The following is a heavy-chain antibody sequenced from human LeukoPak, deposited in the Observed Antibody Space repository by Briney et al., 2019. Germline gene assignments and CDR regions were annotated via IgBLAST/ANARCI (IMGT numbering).Heavy chain of an antibody. CDR2: IYPGDSDI. D-gene: IGHD2-2*01. V-gene: IGHV5-51*01. CDR1: GYDFTTYW. CDR3: ARDGPVPATADAFDI. J-gene: IGHJ3*02. Sequence: GESLKISCKGSGYDFTTYWIGWVRQMPGQGLEWMGIIYPGDSDIRNSPSLQGQVTISVDKSISTVYLQWSSLKASDTAIYYCARDGPVPATADAFDIWGQGTMVTVSS.